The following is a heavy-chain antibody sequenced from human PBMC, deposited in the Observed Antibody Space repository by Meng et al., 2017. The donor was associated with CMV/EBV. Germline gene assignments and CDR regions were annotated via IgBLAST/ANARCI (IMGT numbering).Heavy chain of an antibody. J-gene: IGHJ1*01. V-gene: IGHV3-21*01. D-gene: IGHD3-3*01. CDR3: ARDPGRVGVVILH. CDR2: ISSSSSYI. Sequence: GGSLSLSCAASGFTFSSYSMNWVRPAPGKRLEWVSSISSSSSYIYYADSVKRRFTISRDNAKNSLYLQMNSLRAEDTAVYYCARDPGRVGVVILHWGQGTLVTRLL. CDR1: GFTFSSYS.